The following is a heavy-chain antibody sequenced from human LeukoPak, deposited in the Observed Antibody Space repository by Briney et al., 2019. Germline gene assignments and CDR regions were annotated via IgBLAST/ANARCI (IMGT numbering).Heavy chain of an antibody. CDR2: MNPNSGNT. CDR1: GYTFTSYD. J-gene: IGHJ6*02. V-gene: IGHV1-8*01. Sequence: ASVKVSCKASGYTFTSYDINWVRQATGQGLEWVGWMNPNSGNTGYAQKFQGRVTMTRNTSISTAYMELSSLRSEDTAVYYCARLYDFWSGYPYYYYYGMDVWGQGTTVTVSS. D-gene: IGHD3-3*01. CDR3: ARLYDFWSGYPYYYYYGMDV.